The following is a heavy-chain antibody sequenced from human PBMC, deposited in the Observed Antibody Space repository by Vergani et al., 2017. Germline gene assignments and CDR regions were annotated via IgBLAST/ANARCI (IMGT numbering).Heavy chain of an antibody. CDR1: GGTFSSYA. Sequence: QVQLVQSGAEVKKPGSSVKVSCKASGGTFSSYAISWVRQAPGQGLEWMGRIIPIFGTANYAQKCQGRVTITADESTSTAYLELRSLRSEDTAVYYCAGGSGEGRWLIEDVWGQGTTVTVSS. CDR3: AGGSGEGRWLIEDV. V-gene: IGHV1-69*13. J-gene: IGHJ6*02. CDR2: IIPIFGTA. D-gene: IGHD4-23*01.